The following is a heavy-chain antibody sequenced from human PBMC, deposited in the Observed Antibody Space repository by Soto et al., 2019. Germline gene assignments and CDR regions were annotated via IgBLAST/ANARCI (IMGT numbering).Heavy chain of an antibody. CDR2: IIPIFGTA. Sequence: ASVKVSCKASGGTFSSYAISWVRQAPGQGLEWMGGIIPIFGTANYAQKFQGRVTITADKSTSTAYMELSSLRSEDTAVYYCARDLLSKAVAVSFDYYYGMDVWGQGTTVTVSS. CDR3: ARDLLSKAVAVSFDYYYGMDV. J-gene: IGHJ6*02. V-gene: IGHV1-69*06. D-gene: IGHD6-19*01. CDR1: GGTFSSYA.